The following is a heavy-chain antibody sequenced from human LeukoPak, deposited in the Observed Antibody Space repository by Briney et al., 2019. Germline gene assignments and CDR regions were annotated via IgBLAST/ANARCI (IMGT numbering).Heavy chain of an antibody. J-gene: IGHJ4*02. CDR2: ISSSSLYI. CDR1: GFTFSSYE. CDR3: ATSRGYNSGYRALELPPSPID. Sequence: GGSLRLSCAASGFTFSSYEMNWVRQAPGKGLEWVSSISSSSLYIYYADSVKGRFTISRDNAKNSLFLQMNSLRAEDTAAYYCATSRGYNSGYRALELPPSPIDWGQGTLVTVSS. V-gene: IGHV3-21*01. D-gene: IGHD5-18*01.